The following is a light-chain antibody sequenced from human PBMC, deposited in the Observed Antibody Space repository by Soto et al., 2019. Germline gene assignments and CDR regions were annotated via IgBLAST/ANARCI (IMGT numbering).Light chain of an antibody. CDR2: AAS. CDR3: QKYNSAPLT. J-gene: IGKJ5*01. Sequence: DIKMSQSPSSLSASVGDRVTITCRASQGISNYLAWYQQKPGKVPRLLMYAASTLQSGVPSRFSGSGSGTDFTLTINSLQPEDVGTYYCQKYNSAPLTFGQGTRLEIK. V-gene: IGKV1-27*01. CDR1: QGISNY.